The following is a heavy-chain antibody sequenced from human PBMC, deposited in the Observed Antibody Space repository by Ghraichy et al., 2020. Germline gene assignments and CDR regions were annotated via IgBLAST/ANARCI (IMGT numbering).Heavy chain of an antibody. CDR2: IKSDGSST. CDR1: GFTLSNYW. Sequence: GGSLRLSCAASGFTLSNYWMHWVRQAPGKGLVWVSRIKSDGSSTIYADSVKGRFTISRDNAKNTLFLQMNSLRAEDTAVYYCAREYCSGGRGFCGTGGSHFDYWGQGTLVTGPS. J-gene: IGHJ4*02. V-gene: IGHV3-74*01. CDR3: AREYCSGGRGFCGTGGSHFDY. D-gene: IGHD2-15*01.